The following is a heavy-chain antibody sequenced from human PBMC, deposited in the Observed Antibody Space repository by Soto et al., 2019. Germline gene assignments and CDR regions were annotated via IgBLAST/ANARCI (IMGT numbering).Heavy chain of an antibody. V-gene: IGHV4-34*01. Sequence: SETLSLTCAVYGGSFSGYYWSWIRQPPGKGLDWIGEINHSVSTXXXPSLKSRXXISVDTSKNHXSLKLXCVTAAYTALYYCARARAGIAAAYYWGQGTLVTVSS. CDR1: GGSFSGYY. CDR2: INHSVST. CDR3: ARARAGIAAAYY. J-gene: IGHJ4*02. D-gene: IGHD6-13*01.